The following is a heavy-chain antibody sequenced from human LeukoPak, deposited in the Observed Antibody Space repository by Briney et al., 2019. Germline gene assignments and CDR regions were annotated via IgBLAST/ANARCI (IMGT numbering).Heavy chain of an antibody. CDR3: AKGEYYYDSSGSNYGMDV. Sequence: GRSLRLSCAASGFTFSSYGMHWVRQAPGKGLEWVAVISYDGSNKYYADSVKGRVTISRDNSKNTLYLQMNSLRAEDTAVYYCAKGEYYYDSSGSNYGMDVWGQGTTVTVSS. CDR2: ISYDGSNK. D-gene: IGHD3-22*01. CDR1: GFTFSSYG. J-gene: IGHJ6*02. V-gene: IGHV3-30*18.